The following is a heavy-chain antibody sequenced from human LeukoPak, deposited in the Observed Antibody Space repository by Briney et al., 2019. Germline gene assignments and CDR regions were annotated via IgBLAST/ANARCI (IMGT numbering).Heavy chain of an antibody. CDR3: AKESGYHSSGSKNFDY. D-gene: IGHD3-3*01. J-gene: IGHJ4*02. Sequence: PGRSLRPSCAASGFTFSSYGMHWVRQAPGKGLEWVAVISYDGSNKYYADSVKGRFTISRDNSKNTLCLQMNSLRAEDTAVYYCAKESGYHSSGSKNFDYWGQGTLVTVSS. V-gene: IGHV3-30*18. CDR2: ISYDGSNK. CDR1: GFTFSSYG.